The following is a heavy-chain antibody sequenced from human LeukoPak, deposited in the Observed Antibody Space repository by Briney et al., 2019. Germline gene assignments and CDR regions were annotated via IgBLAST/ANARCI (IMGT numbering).Heavy chain of an antibody. V-gene: IGHV3-30*18. CDR1: GFTFSSYG. CDR3: AKYSGSERGLDY. J-gene: IGHJ4*02. CDR2: ISYDGSNK. D-gene: IGHD1-26*01. Sequence: GGSLRLSCAASGFTFSSYGMHWVRQAPGRGLEWVAVISYDGSNKYYADSVKGRFTISRDNSKNTLYLQMNSLRAEDTAVYYCAKYSGSERGLDYWGQGTLVTVSS.